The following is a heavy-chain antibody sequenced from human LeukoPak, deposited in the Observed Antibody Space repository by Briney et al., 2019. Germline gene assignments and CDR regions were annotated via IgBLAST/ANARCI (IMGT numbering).Heavy chain of an antibody. CDR1: GYTFTSYG. Sequence: ASVKVSCKASGYTFTSYGIGWVRQAPGQGLEWMGWISAYNGNTNYAQRFQGRVTTTTDTSTSTAYMELRSLRSDDTAVYYCARNHYYDILTGYVTYGMDVWGQGTTVTVSS. J-gene: IGHJ6*02. V-gene: IGHV1-18*01. D-gene: IGHD3-9*01. CDR2: ISAYNGNT. CDR3: ARNHYYDILTGYVTYGMDV.